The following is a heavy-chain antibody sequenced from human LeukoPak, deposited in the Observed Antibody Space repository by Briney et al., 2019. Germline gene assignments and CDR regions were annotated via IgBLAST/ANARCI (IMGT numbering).Heavy chain of an antibody. Sequence: GASVKVSCKASGYTFARYGISWVRQAPGRGLEWMGWISANSGYTNYAQNLQGRLTMTTDTSTSTAYMELRSLRADDTAMYYCTRDPAHEEVRGIFIPYFDCWGQGTLVTVSS. CDR1: GYTFARYG. D-gene: IGHD3-10*01. J-gene: IGHJ4*02. V-gene: IGHV1-18*01. CDR2: ISANSGYT. CDR3: TRDPAHEEVRGIFIPYFDC.